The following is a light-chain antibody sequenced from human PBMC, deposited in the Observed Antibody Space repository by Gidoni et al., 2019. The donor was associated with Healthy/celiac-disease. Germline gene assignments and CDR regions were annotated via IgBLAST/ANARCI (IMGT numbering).Light chain of an antibody. CDR2: DAS. J-gene: IGKJ1*01. CDR1: QSVSSY. Sequence: EIVLTQSPATLSLSPGERATLSCRASQSVSSYLAWYQQKPGQAPRLLIYDASNRATGIPARFSGRGSGTDFTLTISSLEPEDFAVYYCQQSSNWPRTFGQGTKVEIK. V-gene: IGKV3-11*01. CDR3: QQSSNWPRT.